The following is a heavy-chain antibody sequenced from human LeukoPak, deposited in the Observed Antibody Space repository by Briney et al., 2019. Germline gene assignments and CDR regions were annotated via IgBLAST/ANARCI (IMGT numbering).Heavy chain of an antibody. CDR1: GFTISSYW. Sequence: GGSLRLFCAASGFTISSYWMGWVRQAPGKGLEWVANIKEDGSEKYYGDSVKGRFTISRDNAKNSLYLQMDSLRAEDTAVYYCAFNWAWGQGTLVTVSS. CDR3: AFNWA. CDR2: IKEDGSEK. J-gene: IGHJ5*02. D-gene: IGHD3-16*01. V-gene: IGHV3-7*01.